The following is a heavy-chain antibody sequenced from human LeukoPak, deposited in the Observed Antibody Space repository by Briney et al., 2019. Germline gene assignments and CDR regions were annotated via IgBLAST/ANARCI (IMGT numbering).Heavy chain of an antibody. CDR3: ARGVGQDAFDI. D-gene: IGHD1-26*01. Sequence: GGSLRLSCAASGFTFSSYGMHWVRQAPGRGLEWVSVIYSGGNTYYADSVKGRFTFSKDNSKNTLYLQMTNLRVEDTAVYYCARGVGQDAFDIWGQGTMVTVSS. CDR2: IYSGGNT. J-gene: IGHJ3*02. CDR1: GFTFSSYG. V-gene: IGHV3-53*01.